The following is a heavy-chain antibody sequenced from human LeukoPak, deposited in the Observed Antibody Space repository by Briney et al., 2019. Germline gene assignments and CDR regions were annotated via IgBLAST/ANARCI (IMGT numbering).Heavy chain of an antibody. CDR3: ARNPGGPYSRIRTSSKGAFNI. V-gene: IGHV3-21*01. D-gene: IGHD2-2*01. CDR2: ISSSSSYI. Sequence: PGGSLRLSCAASGFTFSSYSMNWVRQAPGKGLEWVSSISSSSSYIYYADSVKGRFTISRDNAKNSLYLQMNSLRAEETAVYYCARNPGGPYSRIRTSSKGAFNIWGQGTMVTVSS. CDR1: GFTFSSYS. J-gene: IGHJ3*02.